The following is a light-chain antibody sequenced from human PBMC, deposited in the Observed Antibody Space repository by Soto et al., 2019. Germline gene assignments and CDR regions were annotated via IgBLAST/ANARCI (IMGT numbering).Light chain of an antibody. Sequence: DIQMTQSPSTLSASVGDRVTITCRASQSISSWLAWYQQKPGKAPKLLIYDASSLESGVPSRFSGTRSGTEFTLTISSLQPDDFATYYCQHYNSYFGGGTKVEIK. CDR1: QSISSW. J-gene: IGKJ4*01. V-gene: IGKV1-5*01. CDR3: QHYNSY. CDR2: DAS.